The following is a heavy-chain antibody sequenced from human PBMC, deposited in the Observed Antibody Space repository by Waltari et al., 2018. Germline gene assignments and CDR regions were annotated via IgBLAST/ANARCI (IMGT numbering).Heavy chain of an antibody. CDR2: INHSGST. Sequence: QVQLQQWGAGLLKPSETLSLTCAVYGGSLSGYYWSWIRQPPGKGLEWIGEINHSGSTNYNPSLKSRVTISVDTSKNQFSLKLSSVTAADTAVYYCAGSLVVVARRPFDYWGQGTLVTVSS. J-gene: IGHJ4*02. CDR3: AGSLVVVARRPFDY. CDR1: GGSLSGYY. V-gene: IGHV4-34*01. D-gene: IGHD2-15*01.